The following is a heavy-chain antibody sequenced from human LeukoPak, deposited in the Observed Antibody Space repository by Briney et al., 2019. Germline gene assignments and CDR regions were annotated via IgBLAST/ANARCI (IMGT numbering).Heavy chain of an antibody. CDR2: FSGRDDST. CDR1: GFTVTNYA. J-gene: IGHJ4*02. CDR3: AKWGDYDILTGYYDPDY. Sequence: GGSLRLSCAASGFTVTNYAMYWVRQAPGKGLEWVSAFSGRDDSTYYADSVKGRFTISRDTSKNTLFLQMNSLRAEDTAVYYCAKWGDYDILTGYYDPDYWGQGTLVTVSS. V-gene: IGHV3-23*01. D-gene: IGHD3-9*01.